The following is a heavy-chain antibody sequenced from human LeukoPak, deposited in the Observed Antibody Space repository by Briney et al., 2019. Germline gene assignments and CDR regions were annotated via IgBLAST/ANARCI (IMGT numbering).Heavy chain of an antibody. D-gene: IGHD6-13*01. J-gene: IGHJ3*02. CDR3: ARQAAAHAFDI. V-gene: IGHV5-51*01. CDR1: GYSFTSYW. CDR2: IYPGDSDT. Sequence: GESLQISCKGSGYSFTSYWIGWVRQVPGKGLEWMGIIYPGDSDTRYSPSFQGQVTISADKSISTAYLQWSSLKASDTAMYYCARQAAAHAFDIWGQGTMVTVSS.